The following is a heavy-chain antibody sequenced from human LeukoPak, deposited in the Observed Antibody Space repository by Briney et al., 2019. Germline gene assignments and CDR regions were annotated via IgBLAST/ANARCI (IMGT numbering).Heavy chain of an antibody. D-gene: IGHD3-22*01. CDR1: GFTFSSYG. CDR3: AKDFESYDSSGYYYY. J-gene: IGHJ4*02. V-gene: IGHV3-33*06. Sequence: PGGSLRLSCAASGFTFSSYGMHWVRPAPGKGLEWVAVIWYDGSNKYYADSVKGRFTISRDNSKNTLYLQMNSLRAEDTAVYYCAKDFESYDSSGYYYYWGQGTLVTVSS. CDR2: IWYDGSNK.